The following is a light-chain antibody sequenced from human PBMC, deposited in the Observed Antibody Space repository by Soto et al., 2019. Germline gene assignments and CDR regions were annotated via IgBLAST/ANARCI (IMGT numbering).Light chain of an antibody. V-gene: IGKV3-20*01. CDR3: QQYDSSYT. J-gene: IGKJ2*01. Sequence: EIVLTQSPGTLSLSPGERATLSCRASQTITNNYLAWYQQKPGQAPRLVMSGASSRATGIPDRFSGGGSETDFTLTISRLEPEDFAVYYCQQYDSSYTFGQGTKLEIK. CDR2: GAS. CDR1: QTITNNY.